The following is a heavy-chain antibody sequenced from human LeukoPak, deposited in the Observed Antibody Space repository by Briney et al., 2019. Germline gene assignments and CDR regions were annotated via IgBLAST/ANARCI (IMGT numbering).Heavy chain of an antibody. J-gene: IGHJ4*02. V-gene: IGHV1-8*01. CDR3: ARVYVFYGDYGHEFDY. Sequence: ASVEVSCKASGYTFTSYDINWVRQATGQGLEWMGWMNPNSGNTGYAQKFQGRVTMTRNTSISTAYMELSSLRSEDTAVYYCARVYVFYGDYGHEFDYWGQGTLVAVSS. CDR2: MNPNSGNT. CDR1: GYTFTSYD. D-gene: IGHD4-17*01.